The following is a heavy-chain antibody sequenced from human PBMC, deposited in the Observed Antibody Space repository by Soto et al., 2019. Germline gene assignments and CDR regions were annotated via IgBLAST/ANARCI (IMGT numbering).Heavy chain of an antibody. V-gene: IGHV4-4*02. CDR2: IYHTGST. CDR1: GGSISSRNW. Sequence: QVQLQESGPGLVKPSGTLSLTCGVSGGSISSRNWWSWVRQPPGKGLEWIGEIYHTGSTNYNPSLQSRIPMSRDKSKNQFSLNLSSVTAADTAVYFCARASTVTNLDNWGKGTLVIVSS. CDR3: ARASTVTNLDN. J-gene: IGHJ4*02. D-gene: IGHD4-17*01.